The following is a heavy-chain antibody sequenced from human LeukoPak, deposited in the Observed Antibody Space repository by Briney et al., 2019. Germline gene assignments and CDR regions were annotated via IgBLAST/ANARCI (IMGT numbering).Heavy chain of an antibody. CDR2: IYYSGST. CDR1: GGSISSYY. J-gene: IGHJ4*02. V-gene: IGHV4-59*08. CDR3: ARHAGYCSSTSCYGGPYFDY. Sequence: SETLSLTCTVSGGSISSYYWSWTRQPPGKGLEWIGYIYYSGSTNYNPSLKSRVTISVDTSKNQFSLKLSSVTAADTAVYYCARHAGYCSSTSCYGGPYFDYWGQGTLVSVSS. D-gene: IGHD2-2*01.